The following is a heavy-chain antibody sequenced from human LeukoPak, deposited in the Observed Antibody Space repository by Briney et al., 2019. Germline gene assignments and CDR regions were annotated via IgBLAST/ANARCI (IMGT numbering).Heavy chain of an antibody. CDR2: VYYSGST. CDR3: ARASRGGSAYYGLDL. D-gene: IGHD2-15*01. CDR1: GGSISTSSYY. J-gene: IGHJ6*02. V-gene: IGHV4-61*05. Sequence: PSETLSLTCTVSGGSISTSSYYWGWVRQPPGKAMEWIGYVYYSGSTNYNPALESRVTISVDTSKVQFSLRLKSLTAADTAVYYCARASRGGSAYYGLDLWGQGTSVTVSS.